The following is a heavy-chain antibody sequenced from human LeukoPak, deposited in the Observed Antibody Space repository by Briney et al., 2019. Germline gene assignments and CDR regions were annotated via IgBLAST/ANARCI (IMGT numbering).Heavy chain of an antibody. CDR1: GGTFSSYA. D-gene: IGHD3-10*01. CDR3: ARVTLPSHLWFGEQ. J-gene: IGHJ4*02. CDR2: IIPIFGIA. Sequence: SVKVSCKASGGTFSSYAISWVRQAPGQGLEWMGRIIPIFGIANYAQKFQGRVTITADKSTSTAYMELSSLRSEDTAVYYCARVTLPSHLWFGEQWGQGTLVTVSS. V-gene: IGHV1-69*04.